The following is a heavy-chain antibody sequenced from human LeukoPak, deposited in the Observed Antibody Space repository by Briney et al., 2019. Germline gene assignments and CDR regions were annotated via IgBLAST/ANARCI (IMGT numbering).Heavy chain of an antibody. V-gene: IGHV4-34*01. D-gene: IGHD2-2*01. CDR2: INHSGST. CDR3: ASFGGDCSSTSCQNPRGFDY. CDR1: GGSFSGYY. Sequence: SETLSLTCAVYGGSFSGYYWSWIRQPPGKGLEWIGEINHSGSTNYNPSLKSRVTISVDTSKNLFSLKLSSVTAADTAVYYCASFGGDCSSTSCQNPRGFDYWGQGTLVTVSS. J-gene: IGHJ4*02.